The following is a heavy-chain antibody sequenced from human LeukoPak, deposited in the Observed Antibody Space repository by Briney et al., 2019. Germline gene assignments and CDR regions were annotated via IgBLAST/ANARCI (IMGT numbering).Heavy chain of an antibody. CDR2: ISGSGGST. D-gene: IGHD3-22*01. CDR1: GFTFSSYA. CDR3: AKDQGVGDYYDSSDY. Sequence: PGGSLRLSCAASGFTFSSYAMSWVRQAPGKGLEWVSAISGSGGSTYYADSVKGRFTISRDNSKNTLYLQMNSLRAEDTAVYYCAKDQGVGDYYDSSDYWGQGTLVTVSS. J-gene: IGHJ4*02. V-gene: IGHV3-23*01.